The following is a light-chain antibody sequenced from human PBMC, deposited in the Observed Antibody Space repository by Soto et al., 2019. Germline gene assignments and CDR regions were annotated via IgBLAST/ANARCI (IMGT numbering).Light chain of an antibody. V-gene: IGKV3-15*01. CDR3: HQYDNWPKT. J-gene: IGKJ5*01. CDR2: GAS. CDR1: QSVSSH. Sequence: EIVLTQSPGTLSLSPGERATLSCMASQSVSSHLAWYQQRPGQAPRLLIYGASTRATGIPARFSGSGSGTEFTLTISSLQSEDFAVYHCHQYDNWPKTFGQGTRLEIK.